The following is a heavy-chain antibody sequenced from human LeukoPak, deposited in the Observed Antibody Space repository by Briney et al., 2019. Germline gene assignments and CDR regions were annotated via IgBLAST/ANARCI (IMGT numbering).Heavy chain of an antibody. D-gene: IGHD6-13*01. V-gene: IGHV5-51*01. Sequence: GASLKISCKGSGSSFTSYWIGWVRPLPGKGLEWMGIIYPGDSDTRYSPSFQGQVTISADKSISTAYLQWSSLKASDTAMYYCARLSSGSSWDYWGQGTLVTVSS. CDR1: GSSFTSYW. CDR3: ARLSSGSSWDY. CDR2: IYPGDSDT. J-gene: IGHJ4*02.